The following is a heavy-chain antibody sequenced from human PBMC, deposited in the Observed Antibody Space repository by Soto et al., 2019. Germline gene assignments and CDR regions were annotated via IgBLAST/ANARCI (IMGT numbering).Heavy chain of an antibody. CDR1: GCTFTSYG. CDR3: ARDQSSRGYYYGMDV. D-gene: IGHD6-13*01. Sequence: ASVKVSCKASGCTFTSYGISWVRQAPGQGLEWMGWISAYNGNTNYAQKLQGRVTMTTDTSTSTAYMELRSLRSDDTAVYYCARDQSSRGYYYGMDVWGQGTTVTVSS. J-gene: IGHJ6*02. V-gene: IGHV1-18*01. CDR2: ISAYNGNT.